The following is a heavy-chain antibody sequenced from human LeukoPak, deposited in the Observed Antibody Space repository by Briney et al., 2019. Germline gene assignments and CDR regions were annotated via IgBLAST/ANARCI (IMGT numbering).Heavy chain of an antibody. V-gene: IGHV3-74*01. Sequence: GGSLRLSCAASGFTFSGYWMHWVRQVPGKGLVWVSRMSSDGSNTGHADSVKGRFTISRDNAKKMVYLQMNSLRAEDTAVYHCARGWYSFDYWGQGTLVTVSS. CDR2: MSSDGSNT. D-gene: IGHD6-19*01. CDR1: GFTFSGYW. CDR3: ARGWYSFDY. J-gene: IGHJ4*02.